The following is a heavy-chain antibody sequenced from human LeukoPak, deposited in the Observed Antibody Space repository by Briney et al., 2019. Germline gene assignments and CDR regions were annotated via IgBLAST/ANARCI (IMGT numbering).Heavy chain of an antibody. CDR1: GYTFTSYG. D-gene: IGHD3-10*01. J-gene: IGHJ4*02. CDR2: ISAYNGNT. V-gene: IGHV1-18*01. CDR3: ARDGTIFYGSEWFDY. Sequence: ASVKVSCKASGYTFTSYGISWVRQAPGQGLEWMGWISAYNGNTNYAQKLQGRVTMTTDTSTSTAYMELRSLRSDDTAVYYCARDGTIFYGSEWFDYWGQGTLVTVSS.